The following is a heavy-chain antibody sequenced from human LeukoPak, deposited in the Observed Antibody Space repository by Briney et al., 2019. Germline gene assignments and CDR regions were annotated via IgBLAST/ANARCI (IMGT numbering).Heavy chain of an antibody. J-gene: IGHJ4*02. CDR1: GFSFSTYS. CDR2: ITSSSSTI. V-gene: IGHV3-48*02. CDR3: ARDRGSDY. Sequence: GSLRLSCAASGFSFSTYSMNWVRQAPGKGLEWVSYITSSSSTIYYADSVKGRFTISRDNAKNSLYLLMNSLRDEDTAVYYCARDRGSDYWGQGTLVTVSS.